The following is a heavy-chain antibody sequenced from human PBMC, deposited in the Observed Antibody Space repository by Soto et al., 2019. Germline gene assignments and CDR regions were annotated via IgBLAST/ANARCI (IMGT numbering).Heavy chain of an antibody. J-gene: IGHJ4*02. D-gene: IGHD3-10*01. CDR3: AREEVRGVISLDY. CDR2: INPSGGST. Sequence: ASVKVSFKASGYTFTSYYMHWVRHAPGQGLEWMGIINPSGGSTSYAQKFQGRVTMTRDTSTSTVYMELSSLRSEDTAVYYCAREEVRGVISLDYWGQGTLVTVSS. CDR1: GYTFTSYY. V-gene: IGHV1-46*01.